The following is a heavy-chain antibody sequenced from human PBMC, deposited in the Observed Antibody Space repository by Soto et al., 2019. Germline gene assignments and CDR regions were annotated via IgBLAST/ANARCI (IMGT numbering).Heavy chain of an antibody. CDR1: GYTFTSYG. J-gene: IGHJ6*03. V-gene: IGHV1-18*01. Sequence: QVQLVQSGAEVKKPGASVKVSCKASGYTFTSYGISWVRQAPGQGLEWMGWISAYNGNTNYAQKLQGRVTMTTDTSTSTDYIELRSLRSDDPVVYYCARDLEKRYFDWRYYCYYMDVWGKGTTVTVSS. CDR3: ARDLEKRYFDWRYYCYYMDV. CDR2: ISAYNGNT. D-gene: IGHD3-9*01.